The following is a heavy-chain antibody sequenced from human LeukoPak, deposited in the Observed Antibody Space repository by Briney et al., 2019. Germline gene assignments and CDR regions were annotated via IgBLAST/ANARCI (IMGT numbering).Heavy chain of an antibody. V-gene: IGHV3-23*01. CDR3: AKGQITIFHAFDI. D-gene: IGHD3-3*01. CDR1: GFTVSSNY. J-gene: IGHJ3*02. CDR2: ISGSGGST. Sequence: GGSLRLSCAASGFTVSSNYMSWVRQAPGKGLEWVSAISGSGGSTYYADSVKGRFTISRDNSKNTLYLQMNSLRAEDTAVYYCAKGQITIFHAFDIWGQGTMVTVSS.